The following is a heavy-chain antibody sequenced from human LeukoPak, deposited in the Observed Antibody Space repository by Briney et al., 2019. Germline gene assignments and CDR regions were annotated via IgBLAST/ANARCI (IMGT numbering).Heavy chain of an antibody. CDR1: GFTFSGSA. D-gene: IGHD6-25*01. CDR2: IRSKANSDAT. V-gene: IGHV3-73*01. CDR3: TRPAATVPDY. J-gene: IGHJ4*02. Sequence: GGSLRLSCAASGFTFSGSAMDWVPQAPGKGLEWVGRIRSKANSDATAYAASVQGRFTISRDDSKNTAYLQLNSLKTEDTAVYYCTRPAATVPDYWGQGTLVTVSS.